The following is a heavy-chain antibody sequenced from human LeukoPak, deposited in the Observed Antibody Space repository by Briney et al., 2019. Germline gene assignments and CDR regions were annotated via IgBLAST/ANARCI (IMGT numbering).Heavy chain of an antibody. CDR2: ISAYNGNT. D-gene: IGHD2-15*01. CDR3: ARDPRDLFRRYCSGGSCYGSDP. CDR1: GYTFTSYG. V-gene: IGHV1-18*01. J-gene: IGHJ5*02. Sequence: GASVKVSCKASGYTFTSYGISWVRQAPGQGLEWMGWISAYNGNTNYAQKLQGRVTMTTDTSTSTAYMELRSLRSGDTAVYYCARDPRDLFRRYCSGGSCYGSDPWGQGTLVTVSS.